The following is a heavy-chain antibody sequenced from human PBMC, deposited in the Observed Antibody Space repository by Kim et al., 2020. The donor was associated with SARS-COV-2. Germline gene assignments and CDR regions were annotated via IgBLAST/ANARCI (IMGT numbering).Heavy chain of an antibody. Sequence: GGSLRLSCAASGFTFRSYEMNWVRQAPGKGLEWVSYISSSGSIRYYADSVKGRFTTSRDNAKNSLYLQMNSLRAEDTAVYYCATEATVQGGFDYWGQGTLVTVSS. J-gene: IGHJ4*02. CDR3: ATEATVQGGFDY. CDR2: ISSSGSIR. V-gene: IGHV3-48*03. CDR1: GFTFRSYE. D-gene: IGHD4-4*01.